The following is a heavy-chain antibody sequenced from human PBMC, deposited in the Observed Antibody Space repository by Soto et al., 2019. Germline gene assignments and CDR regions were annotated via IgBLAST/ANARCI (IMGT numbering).Heavy chain of an antibody. D-gene: IGHD6-13*01. CDR2: IGSGRP. V-gene: IGHV3-23*01. CDR1: GFTFSGYA. CDR3: AQDLGSSWYHYNSFAP. Sequence: EVQLLESGGGLVQPGGSLRLSCAASGFTFSGYAMSWVRQAPGKGLEWVSAIGSGRPFYVDSVKGRFTISRDNANSMLYLQMDSLRADDTAVYFCAQDLGSSWYHYNSFAPGGQGTLVTVSS. J-gene: IGHJ5*02.